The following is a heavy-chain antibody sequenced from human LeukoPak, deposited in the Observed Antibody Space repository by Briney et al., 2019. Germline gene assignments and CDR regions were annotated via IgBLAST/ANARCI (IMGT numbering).Heavy chain of an antibody. D-gene: IGHD6-19*01. CDR2: INGDTT. V-gene: IGHV3-23*01. CDR1: GFTLNNDA. CDR3: AKCRRYSSGWCNWLDP. J-gene: IGHJ5*02. Sequence: GGSLRLSCAASGFTLNNDAMSWVRQAPGRGLEWVSAINGDTTHYAGSVKGRFTISRDNSKNTLFLQLNSLGVEDTAVYFCAKCRRYSSGWCNWLDPWGKGPQVTVSS.